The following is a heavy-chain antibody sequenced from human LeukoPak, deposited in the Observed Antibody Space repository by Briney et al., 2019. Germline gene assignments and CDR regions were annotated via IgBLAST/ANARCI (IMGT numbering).Heavy chain of an antibody. CDR1: SYS. CDR2: ISSSRSYI. V-gene: IGHV3-21*01. CDR3: ARDPRPYSSSWPYYFDY. D-gene: IGHD6-13*01. Sequence: SYSMNWVRQAPGKGLEWVSSISSSRSYICYAASVKGRFTISRDNAKNSLYLQMNSLRAEDTAVYYCARDPRPYSSSWPYYFDYWGQGTLVTVSS. J-gene: IGHJ4*02.